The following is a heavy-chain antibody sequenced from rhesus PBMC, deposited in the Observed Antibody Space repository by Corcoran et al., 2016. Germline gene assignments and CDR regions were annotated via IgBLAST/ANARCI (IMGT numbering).Heavy chain of an antibody. V-gene: IGHV1-111*02. J-gene: IGHJ3*01. CDR2: VDPEDGEE. Sequence: EVQLVQSGAEVKKPGASVKISCKASGYTFTDYYLHWVRQAPGKGLEWMGRVDPEDGEEIHAQKFQDRVTITADTSTDTAYMELSSLRSEDTAVYYCATRSNVYGSDAFDFWGQGLRVTVSS. CDR1: GYTFTDYY. D-gene: IGHD1-44*02. CDR3: ATRSNVYGSDAFDF.